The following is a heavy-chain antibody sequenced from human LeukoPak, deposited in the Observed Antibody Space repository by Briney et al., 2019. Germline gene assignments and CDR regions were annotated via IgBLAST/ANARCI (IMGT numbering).Heavy chain of an antibody. CDR1: GYTLTELS. D-gene: IGHD2-15*01. Sequence: ASVKVSCKVSGYTLTELSMHWVRQAPGKGLEWMGGFDPEDGETIYAQKFQGRVTMTEDTSTDTAYMELSSLRSEDTAVYYCATAQSHHRYCSGGSCFTYGYWGQGTLVTVSS. J-gene: IGHJ4*02. CDR3: ATAQSHHRYCSGGSCFTYGY. V-gene: IGHV1-24*01. CDR2: FDPEDGET.